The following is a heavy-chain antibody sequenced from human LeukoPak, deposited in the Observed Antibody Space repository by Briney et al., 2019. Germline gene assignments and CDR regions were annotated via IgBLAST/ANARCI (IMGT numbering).Heavy chain of an antibody. CDR2: ISPNSGAT. Sequence: GASVKVSCKASGYTFTAYSLHWVRQAPGQGLEWMGWISPNSGATKYAQKFQGRVTMTRDTSSTTAYMDLSRLRSDDTAVYYCARQYSSSGNWFDPWGQGTLVTVSS. CDR3: ARQYSSSGNWFDP. CDR1: GYTFTAYS. J-gene: IGHJ5*02. D-gene: IGHD6-13*01. V-gene: IGHV1-2*02.